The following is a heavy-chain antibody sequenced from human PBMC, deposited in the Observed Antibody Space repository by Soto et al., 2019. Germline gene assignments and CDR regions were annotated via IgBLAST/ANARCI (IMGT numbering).Heavy chain of an antibody. Sequence: QVQLQESGPGLVKPSRTLSLTCAVSGGSISSSNWWGWVPQPPGKGLEWIGEIYHSGSTNCNPSLTSRVTLAVVKSKNQFSLKVSSVTAEDTDVYFCARVVGGYYYGMGVWGQRTTVTVSS. CDR2: IYHSGST. J-gene: IGHJ6*02. CDR3: ARVVGGYYYGMGV. D-gene: IGHD2-2*01. CDR1: GGSISSSNW. V-gene: IGHV4-4*02.